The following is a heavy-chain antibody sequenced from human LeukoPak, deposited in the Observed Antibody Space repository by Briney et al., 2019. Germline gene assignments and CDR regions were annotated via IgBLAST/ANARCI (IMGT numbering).Heavy chain of an antibody. CDR3: AKGGGYGSGIYYIPID. CDR1: GFTFSSYA. D-gene: IGHD3-10*01. Sequence: GGSLRLSCAASGFTFSSYAMSWVRQAPGKGLEWVSAISGSGGSTYYADSVKGRFTISRDNSKNTLYLQMNSLRAEDTAVYYCAKGGGYGSGIYYIPIDWGQGTLVTDSS. V-gene: IGHV3-23*01. CDR2: ISGSGGST. J-gene: IGHJ4*02.